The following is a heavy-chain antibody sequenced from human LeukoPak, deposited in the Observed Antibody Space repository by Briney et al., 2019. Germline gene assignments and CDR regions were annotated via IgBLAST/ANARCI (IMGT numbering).Heavy chain of an antibody. CDR3: ARGLWTGYYYMDV. D-gene: IGHD3/OR15-3a*01. CDR1: GGSFSGYY. Sequence: SETLSITCAVYGGSFSGYYWSWIRQPPGKGLEWIGEINHSGSTNYNPSLKSRVTISVDTSKNQFSLKLSSVTAADTAVYYCARGLWTGYYYMDVWGKGTTVTVSS. CDR2: INHSGST. V-gene: IGHV4-34*01. J-gene: IGHJ6*03.